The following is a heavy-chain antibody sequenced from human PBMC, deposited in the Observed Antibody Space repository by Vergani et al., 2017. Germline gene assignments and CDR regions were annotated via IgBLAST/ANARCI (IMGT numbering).Heavy chain of an antibody. Sequence: QVQLVQSGAEVKKPGASVKVSCKASGYTFTSYGISWVRQAPGQGLEWMGWISAYNGNTNYAQKFQGRVTMTEDTSTDTAYMELSSLRSEDTAVYYCATKLGYCSSTSCYTWKPLDYWGQGTLVTVSS. J-gene: IGHJ4*02. V-gene: IGHV1-18*04. CDR3: ATKLGYCSSTSCYTWKPLDY. D-gene: IGHD2-2*02. CDR1: GYTFTSYG. CDR2: ISAYNGNT.